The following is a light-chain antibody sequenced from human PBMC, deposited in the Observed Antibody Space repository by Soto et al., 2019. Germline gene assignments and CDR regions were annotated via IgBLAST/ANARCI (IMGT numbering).Light chain of an antibody. J-gene: IGLJ3*02. CDR1: SSDVGGYNF. CDR2: EVS. CDR3: SSYTATSTWV. V-gene: IGLV2-14*01. Sequence: QSALTQPASVSGSPGQSISISCTGTSSDVGGYNFVSWYRRHPGKAPKLMIYEVSNRPSGVSNRFSGSKSGNTASLTISGLQAEDESDYYCSSYTATSTWVFGGGTKLTVL.